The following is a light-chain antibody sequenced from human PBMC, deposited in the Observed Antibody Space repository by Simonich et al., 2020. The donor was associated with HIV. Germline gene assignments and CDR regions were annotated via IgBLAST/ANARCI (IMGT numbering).Light chain of an antibody. Sequence: DIQLIQSLSSLSASVGDRVTIPCRTSQSITNYLNWFQQKPGKAPRLLIYAASSLQRGVPSRFSGSGSGTDFTLSISSLQPEDFATYYCQQSYNTLLTIGGGTKVEIK. J-gene: IGKJ4*01. V-gene: IGKV1-39*01. CDR2: AAS. CDR1: QSITNY. CDR3: QQSYNTLLT.